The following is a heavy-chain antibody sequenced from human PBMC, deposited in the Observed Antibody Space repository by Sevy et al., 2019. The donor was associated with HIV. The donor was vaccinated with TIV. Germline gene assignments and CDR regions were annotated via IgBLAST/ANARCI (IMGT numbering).Heavy chain of an antibody. Sequence: GGSLRLSCAASGFSFSSYTMNWVRQAPGQGLEWVSSISGSSNYIYYADSLKGRFTISRDNAKNSLYLQMHSLRADDTAVYFCARPYGSGSWEAFDVWGQWTVVTVSS. CDR2: ISGSSNYI. J-gene: IGHJ3*01. CDR1: GFSFSSYT. CDR3: ARPYGSGSWEAFDV. V-gene: IGHV3-21*01. D-gene: IGHD3-10*01.